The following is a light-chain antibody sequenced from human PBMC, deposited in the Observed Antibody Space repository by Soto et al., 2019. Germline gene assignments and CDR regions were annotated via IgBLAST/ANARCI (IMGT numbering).Light chain of an antibody. CDR2: DVT. Sequence: QSALIQPPSVSGSPGQSVTISCTGTSSDVGAYNYVSWYQQHPGKAPKLMMYDVTRRPSGVPDRFSGSKSGNTASLTISGLQAEDEADYYCCSYAGSYTVVFGGGTQLTVL. CDR3: CSYAGSYTVV. J-gene: IGLJ2*01. CDR1: SSDVGAYNY. V-gene: IGLV2-11*01.